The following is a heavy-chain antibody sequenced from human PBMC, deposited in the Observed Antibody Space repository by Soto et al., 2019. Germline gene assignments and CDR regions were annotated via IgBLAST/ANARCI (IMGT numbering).Heavy chain of an antibody. D-gene: IGHD2-15*01. Sequence: EVQLVESGGGLVQPGRSLRLSCAASGFTFDDYAMHWVRQAPGKGLEWVSGISWNSGSIGYADSVKGRFTISRDNAKNSLYLQMNSRRAEDTALYYCAKDMECSGGSCYTGFDYWGQGTLVTVSS. CDR3: AKDMECSGGSCYTGFDY. CDR1: GFTFDDYA. CDR2: ISWNSGSI. J-gene: IGHJ4*02. V-gene: IGHV3-9*01.